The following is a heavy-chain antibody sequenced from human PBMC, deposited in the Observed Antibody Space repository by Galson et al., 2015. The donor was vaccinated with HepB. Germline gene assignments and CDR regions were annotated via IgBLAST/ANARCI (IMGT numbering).Heavy chain of an antibody. Sequence: SLRLSCAASGFTFDDYAMHWVRQAPGKGLEWVSGISWNSGSIGYADSVKGRFTISRDNAKNSLYLQMNSLRAEDTALYYCAKANDILSPLDYWGQGTLVTVSS. D-gene: IGHD3-9*01. V-gene: IGHV3-9*01. CDR3: AKANDILSPLDY. CDR1: GFTFDDYA. CDR2: ISWNSGSI. J-gene: IGHJ4*02.